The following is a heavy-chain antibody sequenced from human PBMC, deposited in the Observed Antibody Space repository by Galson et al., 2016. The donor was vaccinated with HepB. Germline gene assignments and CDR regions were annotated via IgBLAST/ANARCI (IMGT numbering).Heavy chain of an antibody. Sequence: SLRLSCAASGFTFRSYGMHWVRQAPGKGLEWVALIWYDGSNKYYADFVKGRFTISRDNSKNTLFLQMNSLRVDNTAVYYCGTSSMSWGPDGFDIWGQGAMVTVSS. J-gene: IGHJ3*02. CDR1: GFTFRSYG. V-gene: IGHV3-33*01. CDR3: GTSSMSWGPDGFDI. D-gene: IGHD6-6*01. CDR2: IWYDGSNK.